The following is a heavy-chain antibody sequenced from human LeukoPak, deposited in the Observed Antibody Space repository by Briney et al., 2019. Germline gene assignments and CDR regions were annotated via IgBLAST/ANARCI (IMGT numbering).Heavy chain of an antibody. Sequence: SETLSLTCTVSGGSISSRRYYWGWIRQPPGKGLEWIGSIYYTGSTYYDPSLKSRVTISVDTSKNQFSLKLTSVTAADTAVYYCAATVVVTATLPNWFDPWGQGTLVTVSS. D-gene: IGHD2-21*02. CDR2: IYYTGST. J-gene: IGHJ5*02. CDR3: AATVVVTATLPNWFDP. V-gene: IGHV4-39*01. CDR1: GGSISSRRYY.